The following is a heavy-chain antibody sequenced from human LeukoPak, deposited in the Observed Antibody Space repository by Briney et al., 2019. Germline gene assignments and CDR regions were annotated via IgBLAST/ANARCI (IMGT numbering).Heavy chain of an antibody. Sequence: ASVKVSCKASGYTFTGYYMHWVRQAPGQGLEWMGWINPNSGGTNYAQKFQGRATMTRDTSISTAYMELSRLRSDDTAVYYCARDRRYYDSSGSFDYWGQGTLVTVSS. CDR1: GYTFTGYY. D-gene: IGHD3-22*01. J-gene: IGHJ4*02. CDR2: INPNSGGT. CDR3: ARDRRYYDSSGSFDY. V-gene: IGHV1-2*02.